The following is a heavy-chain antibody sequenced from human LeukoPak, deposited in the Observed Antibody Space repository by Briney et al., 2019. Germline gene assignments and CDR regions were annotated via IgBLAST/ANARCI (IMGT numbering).Heavy chain of an antibody. J-gene: IGHJ4*02. V-gene: IGHV4-61*02. CDR3: ARYDMKKFFDY. D-gene: IGHD3-9*01. Sequence: PSQTLFLTCSVSGGSMSSDNYYWSWIRQPAGKGLEWLGRIYTSGSTNYNPSLKSRVTISLDTSKNQFSLKLSSVTAADTAMYYCARYDMKKFFDYWGQGILVTVSS. CDR1: GGSMSSDNYY. CDR2: IYTSGST.